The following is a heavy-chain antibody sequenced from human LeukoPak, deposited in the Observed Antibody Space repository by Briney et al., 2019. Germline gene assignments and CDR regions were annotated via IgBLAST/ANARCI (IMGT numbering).Heavy chain of an antibody. J-gene: IGHJ3*02. D-gene: IGHD3-22*01. V-gene: IGHV1-18*01. Sequence: GASVKVSCKASGYTFTSYSISWVRQAPGQGLEWMGWISAYNGNTNYAQKLQGRVTMTTDTSTSTAYMELRSLRSDDTAVYYCASPYYYDSSGYYNDAFDIWGQGTMVTVSS. CDR3: ASPYYYDSSGYYNDAFDI. CDR2: ISAYNGNT. CDR1: GYTFTSYS.